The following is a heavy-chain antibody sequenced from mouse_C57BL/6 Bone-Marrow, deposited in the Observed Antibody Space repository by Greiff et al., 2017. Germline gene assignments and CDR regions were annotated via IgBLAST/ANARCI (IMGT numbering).Heavy chain of an antibody. CDR1: GYTFTDYY. J-gene: IGHJ1*03. CDR3: ARVDYGSSYWYFDV. CDR2: LYPGSGNT. V-gene: IGHV1-76*01. D-gene: IGHD1-1*01. Sequence: QVQLQQSGAELVRPGASVKLSCKASGYTFTDYYINWVKQRPGQGLEWIARLYPGSGNTYYNEKFKGKATLTAEKTSSTAYMQLSSLTSEDSAVYFCARVDYGSSYWYFDVWGTGTTVTGSS.